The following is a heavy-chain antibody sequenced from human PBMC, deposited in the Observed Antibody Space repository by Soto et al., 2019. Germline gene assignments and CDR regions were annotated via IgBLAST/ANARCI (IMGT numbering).Heavy chain of an antibody. CDR3: AHFSYYVSGSLDY. V-gene: IGHV2-5*02. CDR2: IYWDDDN. J-gene: IGHJ4*02. CDR1: GFSLSTSGMG. Sequence: QITLKESGPTLVKPTQTLTLTCTFSGFSLSTSGMGVGWIRQPPGKALEWLALIYWDDDNRYSPSLKSRLTXPXDXXKNQVVLTMTNMDPLDTATYYCAHFSYYVSGSLDYWGQGTLVTVSS. D-gene: IGHD3-10*01.